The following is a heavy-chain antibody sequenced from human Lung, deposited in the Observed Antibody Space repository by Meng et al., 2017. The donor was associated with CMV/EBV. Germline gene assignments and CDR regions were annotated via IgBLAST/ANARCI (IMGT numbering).Heavy chain of an antibody. CDR3: VRGPDSGGFDY. J-gene: IGHJ4*02. Sequence: SCATSGFTFSSYAMHWVRQAPGKGLEWVTDISYDGSDKYYADSVRGRFTISRDNSKNTLYLQMNSLRAEDTAVYYCVRGPDSGGFDYWGQGNLV. D-gene: IGHD3-10*01. CDR1: GFTFSSYA. CDR2: ISYDGSDK. V-gene: IGHV3-30*04.